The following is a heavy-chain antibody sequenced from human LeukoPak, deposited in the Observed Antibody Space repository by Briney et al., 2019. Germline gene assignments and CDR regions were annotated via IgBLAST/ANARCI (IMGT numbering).Heavy chain of an antibody. Sequence: ASVKVSCKASGYTFTSYDINWVRQATGQGLEWMGWMNPNSDNTGYAQKFQGRVTMTRNTSISTAYMELSSLRSEDTAVYYCALTSCYRYRPFYYYYYMDVWGKGTTVTVCS. J-gene: IGHJ6*03. CDR2: MNPNSDNT. V-gene: IGHV1-8*01. CDR1: GYTFTSYD. CDR3: ALTSCYRYRPFYYYYYMDV. D-gene: IGHD2-2*02.